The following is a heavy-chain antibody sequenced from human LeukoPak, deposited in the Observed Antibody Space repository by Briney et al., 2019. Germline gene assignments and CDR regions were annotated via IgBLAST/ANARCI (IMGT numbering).Heavy chain of an antibody. CDR3: ARGPKWGSRGGYYMDV. CDR2: INAGNGNT. D-gene: IGHD7-27*01. Sequence: ASVKVSCKASGYTFTSYAMHWVRQAPGQRLEWMGWINAGNGNTKYSQEFQGRVTITRDTSASTAYMELSSLRSEDMAVYYCARGPKWGSRGGYYMDVWGKGTTVTVSS. CDR1: GYTFTSYA. V-gene: IGHV1-3*03. J-gene: IGHJ6*03.